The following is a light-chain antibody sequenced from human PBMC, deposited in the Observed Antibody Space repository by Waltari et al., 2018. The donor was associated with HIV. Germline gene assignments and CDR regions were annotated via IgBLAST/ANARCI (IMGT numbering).Light chain of an antibody. Sequence: QSALTQPASVSGSFGQSITISCTGTSSDVGSYNLVSWYQYHPGKAPKLIIYEVSKRPSGVSNRFSGSKSGNTASLTVSGLQAEDDAHYYCCSYARSGIPFGGGTKLTVL. V-gene: IGLV2-23*02. CDR2: EVS. CDR3: CSYARSGIP. J-gene: IGLJ2*01. CDR1: SSDVGSYNL.